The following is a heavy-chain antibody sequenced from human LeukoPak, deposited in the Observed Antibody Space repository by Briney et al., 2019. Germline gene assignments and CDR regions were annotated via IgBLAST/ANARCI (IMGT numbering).Heavy chain of an antibody. J-gene: IGHJ5*02. Sequence: GGSLRLSCAASGFTFDDYAMHWVRQAPGKGLEWVSLISGDGGSTYYADSAKGRFTISRDNSKNSLYLQMNSLRTEDTALYYCADILTGSGIPWGQGTLVTVSS. CDR2: ISGDGGST. CDR3: ADILTGSGIP. D-gene: IGHD3-9*01. V-gene: IGHV3-43*02. CDR1: GFTFDDYA.